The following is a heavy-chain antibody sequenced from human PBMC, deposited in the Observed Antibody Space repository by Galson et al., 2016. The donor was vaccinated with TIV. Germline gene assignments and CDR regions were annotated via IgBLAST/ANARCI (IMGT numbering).Heavy chain of an antibody. CDR2: ISSGRSSSP. CDR1: GSTFSDYY. Sequence: SLRLSCAASGSTFSDYYMNWVRQPPGKGLEWISYISSGRSSSPIYVDSVKGRFTISRDNAKNSLYLQMSKLRAEDTAVYYCAAGRRSRGALDIWGQGTMVTVSS. D-gene: IGHD1-26*01. J-gene: IGHJ3*02. CDR3: AAGRRSRGALDI. V-gene: IGHV3-11*06.